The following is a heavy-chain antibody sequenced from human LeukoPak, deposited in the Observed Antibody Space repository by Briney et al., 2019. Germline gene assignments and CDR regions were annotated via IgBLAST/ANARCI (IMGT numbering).Heavy chain of an antibody. J-gene: IGHJ4*02. CDR2: ISGSGGST. V-gene: IGHV3-23*01. CDR1: GFTFRSYW. D-gene: IGHD4-11*01. CDR3: AKQYSNYDFDY. Sequence: GGSLRLSCGASGFTFRSYWMTWVRQAPGKGLEWVSAISGSGGSTYYADSVKGRFTISRDNSKNTLYLQMNSLRAGDTAVYYCAKQYSNYDFDYWGQGTLVTVSS.